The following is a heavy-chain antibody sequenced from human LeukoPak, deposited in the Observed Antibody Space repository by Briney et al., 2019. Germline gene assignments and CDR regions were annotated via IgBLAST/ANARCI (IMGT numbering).Heavy chain of an antibody. Sequence: GGSLRLSCAASGFTFSSYRMPWARQAPGRGLEWVALMSNDGGNIQYAESVKGRFTISRDNSKNTLYLQMNSLRDEDTAVYCCARGGGSGAYLIDSWGQGTLVTVSS. CDR2: MSNDGGNI. J-gene: IGHJ4*02. D-gene: IGHD3-3*01. CDR3: ARGGGSGAYLIDS. V-gene: IGHV3-30*01. CDR1: GFTFSSYR.